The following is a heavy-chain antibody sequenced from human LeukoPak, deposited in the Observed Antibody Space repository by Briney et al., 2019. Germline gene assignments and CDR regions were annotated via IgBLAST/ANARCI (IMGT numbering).Heavy chain of an antibody. CDR1: GGSISSSSYY. CDR2: IYYSGST. D-gene: IGHD5-24*01. V-gene: IGHV4-39*07. J-gene: IGHJ4*02. CDR3: ARVGTDGYKPAAYYFDY. Sequence: PSETLSLTCTVSGGSISSSSYYWGWIRQPPGKGLEWIGSIYYSGSTYYNPSLKSRVTISVDTSKNQFSLKLSSVTAADTAVYYCARVGTDGYKPAAYYFDYWGQGTLVTVSS.